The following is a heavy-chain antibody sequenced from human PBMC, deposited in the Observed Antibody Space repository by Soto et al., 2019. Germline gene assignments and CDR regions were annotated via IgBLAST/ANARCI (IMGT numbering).Heavy chain of an antibody. Sequence: LRLSCAASGFTFSSYTMNWVRQAPGRGLEWVSSIGTSSSYIYYADSVKGRFTISRDNAKNSLFLQMNSLRAEDTAVYYCARARIAAAGRGGMDVWGQGTTVTVSS. D-gene: IGHD6-13*01. CDR2: IGTSSSYI. CDR3: ARARIAAAGRGGMDV. CDR1: GFTFSSYT. J-gene: IGHJ6*02. V-gene: IGHV3-21*01.